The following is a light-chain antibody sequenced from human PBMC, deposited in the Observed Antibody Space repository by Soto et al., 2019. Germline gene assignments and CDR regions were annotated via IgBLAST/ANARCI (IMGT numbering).Light chain of an antibody. J-gene: IGLJ2*01. CDR1: SSDIGGYNF. V-gene: IGLV2-8*01. CDR2: EVN. Sequence: QSALTQPPSASGSPGQSVTISCTGTSSDIGGYNFVSWYQQHPGKAPKLMIDEVNKRPSGVPDRFSGSKSGNTASLTVSGLQAEDEGDYYCSSYADTNNLVFGGGTKLTVL. CDR3: SSYADTNNLV.